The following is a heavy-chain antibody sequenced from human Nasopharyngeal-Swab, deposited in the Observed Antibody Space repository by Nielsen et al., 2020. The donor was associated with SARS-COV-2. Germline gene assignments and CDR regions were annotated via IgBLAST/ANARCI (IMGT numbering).Heavy chain of an antibody. CDR1: GYTLTELS. Sequence: SVKVSCKVSGYTLTELSMHWVRQAPGQGLEWMGGIIPIFGTANYAQKFQGRVTITADESTSTAYMELSSLRSEDTAVYYCATGRAVTTFVYYYYGMDVWGQGTTVTVSS. CDR3: ATGRAVTTFVYYYYGMDV. V-gene: IGHV1-69*13. CDR2: IIPIFGTA. D-gene: IGHD4-17*01. J-gene: IGHJ6*02.